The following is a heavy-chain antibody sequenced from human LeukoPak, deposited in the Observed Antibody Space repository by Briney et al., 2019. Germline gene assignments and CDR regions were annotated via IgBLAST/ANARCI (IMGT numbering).Heavy chain of an antibody. J-gene: IGHJ6*02. CDR2: IHYSGST. V-gene: IGHV4-39*01. CDR1: GAFISSATYY. Sequence: SETLSLTCTVSGAFISSATYYWSWIRQHPGKGLEWIGYIHYSGSTYYNSSLKSRVTISVDTSKSQFSLKLSSVTAADTAVYYCARQGWASFYYYGVDVWGQGTPVTVSS. D-gene: IGHD6-19*01. CDR3: ARQGWASFYYYGVDV.